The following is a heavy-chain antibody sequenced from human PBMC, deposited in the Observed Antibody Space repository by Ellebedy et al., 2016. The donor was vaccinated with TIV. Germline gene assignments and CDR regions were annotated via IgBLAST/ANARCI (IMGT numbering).Heavy chain of an antibody. D-gene: IGHD5-12*01. CDR1: GYTFTSYA. J-gene: IGHJ4*02. Sequence: ASVKVSXKASGYTFTSYAMNWVRQAPGQGLEWMGWISGYNGHTLYAQKFQGRVTLTRDTSTNTAYMDLTNLRSDDSAVYYCARDDGSGYDFDYWGQGTLVTVSS. CDR2: ISGYNGHT. V-gene: IGHV1-18*01. CDR3: ARDDGSGYDFDY.